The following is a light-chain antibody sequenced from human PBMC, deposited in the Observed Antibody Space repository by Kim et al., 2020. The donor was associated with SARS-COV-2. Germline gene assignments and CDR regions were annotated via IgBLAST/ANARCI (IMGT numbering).Light chain of an antibody. V-gene: IGKV3-11*01. CDR3: QQRSKWELS. CDR2: DTS. J-gene: IGKJ4*01. Sequence: LSPGDRATHSCRASQSVTTHLAWYKQKPGQAPRILIQDTSHRAAGIPDRFSGRGSGTDFILTISSLEPEDFAVYYCQQRSKWELSFGGGTKVEIK. CDR1: QSVTTH.